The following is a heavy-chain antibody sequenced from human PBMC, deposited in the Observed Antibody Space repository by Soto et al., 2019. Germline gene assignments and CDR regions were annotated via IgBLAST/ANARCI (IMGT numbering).Heavy chain of an antibody. CDR1: GGTFSSYA. CDR3: AAPHICSGGSCYSSEAFDI. D-gene: IGHD2-15*01. Sequence: SVKVSCKASGGTFSSYAISWVRQAPGQGLEWMGGIIPIFGTANYAQKFQGRVTITADESTSTAYMELSSLRSEDTAVYYCAAPHICSGGSCYSSEAFDIWGQGTMVTVSS. J-gene: IGHJ3*02. V-gene: IGHV1-69*13. CDR2: IIPIFGTA.